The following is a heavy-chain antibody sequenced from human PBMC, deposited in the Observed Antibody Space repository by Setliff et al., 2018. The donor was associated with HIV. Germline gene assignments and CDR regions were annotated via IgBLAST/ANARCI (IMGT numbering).Heavy chain of an antibody. Sequence: SETLSLTCDDSAVSLRGHYWNWIRQSPGKGLEWIGEIDPRGSRSYNPSLKSRVTISVDASKNQFFLQLISVTAADTAVYYCARQGGYNSPLMVWGQGKLVTVSS. D-gene: IGHD3-10*01. CDR1: AVSLRGHY. V-gene: IGHV4-34*01. CDR2: IDPRGSR. CDR3: ARQGGYNSPLMV. J-gene: IGHJ4*02.